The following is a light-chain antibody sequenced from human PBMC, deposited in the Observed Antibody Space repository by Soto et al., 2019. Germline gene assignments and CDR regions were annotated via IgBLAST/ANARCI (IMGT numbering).Light chain of an antibody. CDR2: EGS. CDR3: CSYARGSTYV. J-gene: IGLJ1*01. V-gene: IGLV2-23*01. Sequence: QSFLTQPASVSGSPGQSITISCTGTSSDVGNYNLVSWYQQHPGKAPKLMIYEGSKRPSGVSNRFSGSKSDNTASLTISGLQAEDEAHYYCCSYARGSTYVSGTGTKVTVL. CDR1: SSDVGNYNL.